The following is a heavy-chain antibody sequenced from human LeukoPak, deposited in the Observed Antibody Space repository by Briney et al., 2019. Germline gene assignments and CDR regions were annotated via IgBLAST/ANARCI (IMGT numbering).Heavy chain of an antibody. Sequence: GGSLRVSCAASGFTFSSYSMNWVRQAPGKGLEWVSSISSSSSYIYYADSVKGRFTISRDNAKNSLYLQMNSLRAEDTAVYYCASKDFWSGYRHWGQGTLVTVSS. CDR2: ISSSSSYI. D-gene: IGHD3-3*01. J-gene: IGHJ4*02. CDR3: ASKDFWSGYRH. V-gene: IGHV3-21*01. CDR1: GFTFSSYS.